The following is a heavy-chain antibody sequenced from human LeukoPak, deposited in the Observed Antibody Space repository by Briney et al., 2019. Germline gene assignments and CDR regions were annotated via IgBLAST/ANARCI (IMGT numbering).Heavy chain of an antibody. D-gene: IGHD2-2*01. CDR2: ISAYNGNT. CDR3: ARERFVGGVPAAIGY. Sequence: GASVKVSCKASGYTFTSYGISWVRQAPGQGLEWMGWISAYNGNTNYAQKLQGRVTMTTDTSTSTAYMELRSLRSDDTAVYYCARERFVGGVPAAIGYWGQGTLVTVSS. CDR1: GYTFTSYG. J-gene: IGHJ4*02. V-gene: IGHV1-18*01.